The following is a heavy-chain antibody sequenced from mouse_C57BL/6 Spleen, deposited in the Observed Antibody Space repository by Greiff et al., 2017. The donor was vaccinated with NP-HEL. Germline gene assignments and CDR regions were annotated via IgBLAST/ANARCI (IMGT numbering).Heavy chain of an antibody. CDR1: GYTFTSYG. Sequence: QVQLQQSGAELARPGASVKLSCKASGYTFTSYGISWVKQRPGQGLEWIGEIYPRSGNTYYNEKFKGKATLTADKSSSTAYMELRSLTSEDSAVYFCARGSSGSLYYFDYWGQGTTLTVSS. D-gene: IGHD3-2*02. J-gene: IGHJ2*01. CDR2: IYPRSGNT. V-gene: IGHV1-81*01. CDR3: ARGSSGSLYYFDY.